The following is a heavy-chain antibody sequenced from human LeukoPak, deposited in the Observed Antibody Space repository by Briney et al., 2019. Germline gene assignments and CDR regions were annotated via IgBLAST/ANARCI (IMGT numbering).Heavy chain of an antibody. D-gene: IGHD5-18*01. J-gene: IGHJ4*02. CDR2: ISSSSSTI. CDR3: ARVWIQLWPGLDY. CDR1: GFTFSSYS. V-gene: IGHV3-48*02. Sequence: PGGSLRLSCAASGFTFSSYSMNWVRQAPGKGLEWVSYISSSSSTIYYADSVKGRFTISRDNAKNSLHLQMNSLRDEDTAVYYCARVWIQLWPGLDYWGQGTLVTVSS.